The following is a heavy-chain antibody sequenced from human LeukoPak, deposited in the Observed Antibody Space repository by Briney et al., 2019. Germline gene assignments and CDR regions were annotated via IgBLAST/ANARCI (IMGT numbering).Heavy chain of an antibody. Sequence: PGGSLRLSCAASGFTFSSYGMHWVRQAPGKGLEWVAFIRYDGSNKYYADSVKGRFTISRGNSKNTLYLQMNSLRAEDTAVYYCAKDRGWRCSSTSCYGRMDVWGKGTTVTVSS. D-gene: IGHD2-2*01. CDR3: AKDRGWRCSSTSCYGRMDV. J-gene: IGHJ6*04. CDR1: GFTFSSYG. CDR2: IRYDGSNK. V-gene: IGHV3-30*02.